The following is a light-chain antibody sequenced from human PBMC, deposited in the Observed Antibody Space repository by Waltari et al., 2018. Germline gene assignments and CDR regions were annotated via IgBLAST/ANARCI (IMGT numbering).Light chain of an antibody. CDR1: SSNIGSNT. V-gene: IGLV1-44*01. Sequence: QSVLTQPPSASGTPGQRVTISCSGSSSNIGSNTVNWYQQLPGTAPKLLFYSNNQRPSGVPDRFSVSKSGTSASLAISGLQSEDEADYYCAAWDDSLNGRVFGGGTKLTVL. CDR2: SNN. J-gene: IGLJ3*02. CDR3: AAWDDSLNGRV.